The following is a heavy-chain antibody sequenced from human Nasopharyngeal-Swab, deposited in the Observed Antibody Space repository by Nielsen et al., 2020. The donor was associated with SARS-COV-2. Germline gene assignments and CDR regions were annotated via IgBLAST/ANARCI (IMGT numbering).Heavy chain of an antibody. V-gene: IGHV1-69*10. CDR1: GGTVSSYA. Sequence: SVKLSCKASGGTVSSYAISWVRQAPGQGLEWMGGIIPILGIANYAQKFQGRVTITADKSTSTAYMELSSLRSEDTAVYYCAREILRFLEWLLPDAFDIWGQGTMVTVSS. J-gene: IGHJ3*02. CDR3: AREILRFLEWLLPDAFDI. CDR2: IIPILGIA. D-gene: IGHD3-3*01.